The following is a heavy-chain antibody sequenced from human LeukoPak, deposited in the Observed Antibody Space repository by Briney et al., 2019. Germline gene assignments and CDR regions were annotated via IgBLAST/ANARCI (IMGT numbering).Heavy chain of an antibody. J-gene: IGHJ4*02. Sequence: GKGLEWVSAISGSGGSTYYADSVKGRFTISRDNSKNTLYLQMNSLRAEDTAVYYCAKDRCGGDCYFDYWGQGTLVTVSS. V-gene: IGHV3-23*01. CDR3: AKDRCGGDCYFDY. D-gene: IGHD2-21*01. CDR2: ISGSGGST.